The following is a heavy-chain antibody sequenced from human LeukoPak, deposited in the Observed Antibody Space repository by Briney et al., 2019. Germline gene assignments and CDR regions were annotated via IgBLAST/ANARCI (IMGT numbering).Heavy chain of an antibody. CDR1: GGSISSYY. CDR2: IYYSGST. CDR3: ARDTNWNYVIVGFDP. D-gene: IGHD1-7*01. J-gene: IGHJ5*02. V-gene: IGHV4-59*12. Sequence: SETLSLTCTVSGGSISSYYWSWIRQPPGKGLEWIGYIYYSGSTNYNPSLKSRVTISVDTSKNQFSLKLNSVTPEDTAVYYCARDTNWNYVIVGFDPWGQGTLVTVSS.